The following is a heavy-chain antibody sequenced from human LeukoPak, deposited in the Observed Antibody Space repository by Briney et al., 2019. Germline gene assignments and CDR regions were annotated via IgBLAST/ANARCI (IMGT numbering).Heavy chain of an antibody. CDR1: GYTFTGYY. CDR2: INPNIGAT. Sequence: GASVKVSCKPSGYTFTGYYLHWVRQAPGQALAWMGWINPNIGATMYAQKFQGRVTMTRDTSISTAYMELNSLRSDDTAVYYCARDRVGSGWPRPFYFENWGQGTLVTVSS. V-gene: IGHV1-2*02. D-gene: IGHD6-19*01. CDR3: ARDRVGSGWPRPFYFEN. J-gene: IGHJ4*02.